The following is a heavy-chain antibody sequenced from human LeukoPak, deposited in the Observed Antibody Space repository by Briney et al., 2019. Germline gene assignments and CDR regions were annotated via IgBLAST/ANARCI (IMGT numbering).Heavy chain of an antibody. CDR1: GGSFSGYY. J-gene: IGHJ5*02. CDR3: ARHRPHYDILTGYSKNWFDP. D-gene: IGHD3-9*01. CDR2: INHSGST. V-gene: IGHV4-34*01. Sequence: SETLSLTCAVYGGSFSGYYWSWIRQPPGKGLEWIGEINHSGSTNYNPSLKSRVTISVDTSKNQFSLKLSSVTAADTAVYYCARHRPHYDILTGYSKNWFDPWGQGTLVTVSS.